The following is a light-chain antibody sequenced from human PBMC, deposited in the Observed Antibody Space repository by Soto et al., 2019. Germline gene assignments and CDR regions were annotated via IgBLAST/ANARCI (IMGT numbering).Light chain of an antibody. Sequence: EIVLTQSPGTLSLSPGERATLSCRASQSVSSSYLAWYQQKPGQAPRLLIYGASSRATVIPDRFSGSGSGTDFTLTIRRLEPEDFAVYYCQQYGRSPKFGQGTKVEIK. V-gene: IGKV3-20*01. CDR3: QQYGRSPK. CDR1: QSVSSSY. CDR2: GAS. J-gene: IGKJ1*01.